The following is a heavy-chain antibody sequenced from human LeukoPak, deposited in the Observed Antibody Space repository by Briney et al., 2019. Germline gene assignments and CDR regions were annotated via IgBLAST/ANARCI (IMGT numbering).Heavy chain of an antibody. D-gene: IGHD3-10*01. J-gene: IGHJ4*02. CDR3: ARELISSGSLDY. CDR2: ISSGSGYI. V-gene: IGHV3-21*01. CDR1: GFTSISIG. Sequence: GGPPGSSFEASGFTSISIGFNWVRKVQGKGLDWASPISSGSGYIYSADSVKGRFPISRDNAQNSLYLQMNSLRAEDTAVYYCARELISSGSLDYWGQGTLVTVSS.